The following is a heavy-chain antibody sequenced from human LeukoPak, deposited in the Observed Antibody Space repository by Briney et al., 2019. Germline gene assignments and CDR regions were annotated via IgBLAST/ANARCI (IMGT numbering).Heavy chain of an antibody. D-gene: IGHD2-15*01. CDR3: AKNRLVVVVAANDY. Sequence: PGGSLRLSCAASGFTFSNYAMSWVRQAPGKGLEWVSAISGSGDSTYYADSVKGRFTISRDNSKNTLHLQMYSLRAEDTAVYYCAKNRLVVVVAANDYWGQGTLVTVSS. V-gene: IGHV3-23*01. CDR1: GFTFSNYA. J-gene: IGHJ4*02. CDR2: ISGSGDST.